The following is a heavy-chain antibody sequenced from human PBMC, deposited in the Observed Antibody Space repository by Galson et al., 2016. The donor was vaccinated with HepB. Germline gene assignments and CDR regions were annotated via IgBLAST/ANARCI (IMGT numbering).Heavy chain of an antibody. J-gene: IGHJ4*02. Sequence: SETLSLTCTVSGGYITDYSWSWVRQPPGKGLEWIGYIYFSGDTNYNPSLKSRVTISVDRSKNQISLRLTSVSAADTAVYYCARHAQLPAAKMGLDFWGQGTLVTVSS. CDR1: GGYITDYS. CDR2: IYFSGDT. D-gene: IGHD2-2*01. V-gene: IGHV4-59*08. CDR3: ARHAQLPAAKMGLDF.